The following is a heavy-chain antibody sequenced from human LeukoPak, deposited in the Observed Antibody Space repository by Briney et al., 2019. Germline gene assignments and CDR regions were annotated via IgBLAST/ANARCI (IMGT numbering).Heavy chain of an antibody. J-gene: IGHJ4*02. Sequence: SETLSLTCTVSGGSISSGDYYWSWIRQPPGKGLEWIGYIYYSGSTYYNPSLKSRVTISVDTSKNQFSLKLSSVTAADTAVYYCARRDLPMVAFDYWGQGTLVTVSS. CDR1: GGSISSGDYY. CDR2: IYYSGST. D-gene: IGHD2-15*01. V-gene: IGHV4-30-4*01. CDR3: ARRDLPMVAFDY.